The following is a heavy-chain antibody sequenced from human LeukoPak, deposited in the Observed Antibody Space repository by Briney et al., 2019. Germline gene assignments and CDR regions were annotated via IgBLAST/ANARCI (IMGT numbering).Heavy chain of an antibody. CDR2: ISAYNGNT. D-gene: IGHD4-17*01. V-gene: IGHV1-18*01. Sequence: ASVKVSCKASGYTFTSYGISWVRQAPGQGLEWMGWISAYNGNTNYAQKLQGRVTMTTDTSTSTAYMELRSLRSDDTAVYYCARVPPRDDYGDPRPLGWFDPWGQGTLVTVSS. CDR1: GYTFTSYG. CDR3: ARVPPRDDYGDPRPLGWFDP. J-gene: IGHJ5*02.